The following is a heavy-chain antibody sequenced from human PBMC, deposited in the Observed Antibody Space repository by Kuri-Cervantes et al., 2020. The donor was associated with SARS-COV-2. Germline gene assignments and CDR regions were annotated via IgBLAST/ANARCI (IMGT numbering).Heavy chain of an antibody. CDR3: ARHSYDFWSGSEPFDY. CDR2: IYYSGST. D-gene: IGHD3-3*01. Sequence: SETLSLTCYVSGFSYHWGWIRQPPGKGLEWIGYIYYSGSTNYNPSLKSRVTISVDTSKNQFSLKLSSVTAADTAVYYCARHSYDFWSGSEPFDYWGQGTLVTVSS. J-gene: IGHJ4*02. V-gene: IGHV4-59*08. CDR1: GFSYH.